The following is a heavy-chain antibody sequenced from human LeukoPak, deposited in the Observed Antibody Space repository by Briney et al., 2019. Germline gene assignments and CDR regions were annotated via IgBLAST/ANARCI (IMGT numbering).Heavy chain of an antibody. V-gene: IGHV3-15*01. CDR1: GFTFSNAW. CDR2: IKSKTDGGTT. D-gene: IGHD6-13*01. CDR3: TTPVPYSSSWYGDAFDI. J-gene: IGHJ3*02. Sequence: PGGSLRLSCAASGFTFSNAWMSWVRQAPGKGLEWVGRIKSKTDGGTTDYAAPVKGRFTIPRDDSKNTLYLQMNSLKTEDTAVYYCTTPVPYSSSWYGDAFDIWGQGTMVTVSS.